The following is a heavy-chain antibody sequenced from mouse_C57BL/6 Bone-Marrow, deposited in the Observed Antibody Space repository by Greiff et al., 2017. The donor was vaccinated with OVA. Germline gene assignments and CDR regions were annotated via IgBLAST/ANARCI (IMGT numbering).Heavy chain of an antibody. CDR3: ARITTVPY. D-gene: IGHD1-1*01. J-gene: IGHJ2*01. CDR1: GYTFTSYW. V-gene: IGHV1-50*01. Sequence: QVQLQQSDAELVKPGASVKISCKASGYTFTSYWMQWVKQRPGQGLEWIGEIDPSDSYTNYNQKFKGKATLTVDTSSSTAYMQLSSLTSEDSAVYYCARITTVPYWGQGTTLTVSS. CDR2: IDPSDSYT.